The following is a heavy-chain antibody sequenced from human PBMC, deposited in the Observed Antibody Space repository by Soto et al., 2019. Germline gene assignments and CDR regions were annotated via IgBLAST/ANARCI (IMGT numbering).Heavy chain of an antibody. V-gene: IGHV3-23*01. CDR2: ISGSGGST. CDR3: AKDPRYCSGGSCYSDRHYYYYMDV. CDR1: GFTFSSYA. Sequence: GGSLRLSCAASGFTFSSYAMSWVRQAPGKGLEWVSAISGSGGSTYYADSVKGRFTISRDNSKNTLYLRMNSLRAEDTAVYYCAKDPRYCSGGSCYSDRHYYYYMDVWGKGTKVTVSS. D-gene: IGHD2-15*01. J-gene: IGHJ6*03.